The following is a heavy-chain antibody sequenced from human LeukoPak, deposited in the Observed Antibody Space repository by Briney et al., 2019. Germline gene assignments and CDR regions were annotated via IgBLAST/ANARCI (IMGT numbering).Heavy chain of an antibody. CDR1: GFTFSSYS. D-gene: IGHD3-22*01. V-gene: IGHV3-21*01. CDR3: ARDSDSSGYCDY. CDR2: ISSSSSYI. Sequence: GGSLRLSCAASGFTFSSYSMNWVRQAPGKGLEWVSSISSSSSYIYYADSVKGRFTISRDNAKNALYLQMNSLRAEDTAVYYCARDSDSSGYCDYWGQGTLVTVSS. J-gene: IGHJ4*02.